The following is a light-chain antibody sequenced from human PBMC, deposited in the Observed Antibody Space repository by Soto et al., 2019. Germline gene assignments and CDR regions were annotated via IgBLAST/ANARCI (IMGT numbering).Light chain of an antibody. V-gene: IGLV1-51*01. CDR3: GAWDTTLSGVL. CDR1: TSNIGNNY. CDR2: DTN. J-gene: IGLJ2*01. Sequence: QSVLTQPPSVSAAPGQQVTISCSGGTSNIGNNYVSWYQQFPGTAHRLLIYDTNNRPSGIPDRFSGSKSGTSATLGITGLQTGDEAVYYCGAWDTTLSGVLFGGRTKLNVL.